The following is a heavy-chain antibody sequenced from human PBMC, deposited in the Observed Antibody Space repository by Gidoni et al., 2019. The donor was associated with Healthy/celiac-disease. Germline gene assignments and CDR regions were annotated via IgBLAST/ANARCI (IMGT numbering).Heavy chain of an antibody. CDR1: GYTFTSYA. D-gene: IGHD2-2*02. J-gene: IGHJ4*02. CDR3: ARGGYCSSTSCYILGSPADDY. V-gene: IGHV1-3*01. Sequence: QVQLVQSGAEVKKPGASVKVSCKASGYTFTSYAMHWVRQAPGQRLEWMGWINAGNGNTKYSQKFQGRVTITRDTSASTAYMELSSLRSEDTAVYYCARGGYCSSTSCYILGSPADDYWGQGTLVTVSS. CDR2: INAGNGNT.